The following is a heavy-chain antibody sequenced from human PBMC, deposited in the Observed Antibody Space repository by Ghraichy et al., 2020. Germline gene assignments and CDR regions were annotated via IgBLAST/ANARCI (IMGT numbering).Heavy chain of an antibody. V-gene: IGHV4-61*01. CDR3: ARVTGYDASI. CDR1: GGSVSISSYY. Sequence: SETLSLTCTVSGGSVSISSYYWSWIRQPPGKGLEWIGYIYYTGSTKYNPSLESRVTISADTSQNQFSLKLNSATAADTAVDYCARVTGYDASIWCRGTMVTVSS. J-gene: IGHJ3*02. D-gene: IGHD4/OR15-4a*01. CDR2: IYYTGST.